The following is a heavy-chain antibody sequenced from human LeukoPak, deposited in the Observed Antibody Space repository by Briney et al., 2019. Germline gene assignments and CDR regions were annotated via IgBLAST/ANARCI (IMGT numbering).Heavy chain of an antibody. CDR3: ARDRVNSVAGCQFDY. V-gene: IGHV3-21*01. Sequence: GGSLRLSCAASGFTFSSYSMNWVRQAPGKGLEWVSSISSSSSYIYYADSVKGRFTISRDNAKNSLYLQMNSLRAEDTAVYYCARDRVNSVAGCQFDYWGQGTLVTVSS. CDR2: ISSSSSYI. CDR1: GFTFSSYS. D-gene: IGHD6-19*01. J-gene: IGHJ4*02.